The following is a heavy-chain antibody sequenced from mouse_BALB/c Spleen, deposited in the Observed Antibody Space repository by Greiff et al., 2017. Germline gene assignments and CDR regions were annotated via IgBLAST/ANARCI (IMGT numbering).Heavy chain of an antibody. V-gene: IGHV5-17*02. Sequence: DVQLVESGGGLVQPGGSRKLSCAASGFTFSSFGMHWVRQAPEKGLEWVAYISSGSSTIYYADTVKGRFTISRDNPKNTLFLQMTSLRSEDTAMYYCARWRKLGYFDYWGQGTTLTVSS. D-gene: IGHD4-1*01. CDR1: GFTFSSFG. CDR2: ISSGSSTI. J-gene: IGHJ2*01. CDR3: ARWRKLGYFDY.